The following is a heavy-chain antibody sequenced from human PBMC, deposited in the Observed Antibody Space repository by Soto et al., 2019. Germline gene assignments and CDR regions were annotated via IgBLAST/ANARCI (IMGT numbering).Heavy chain of an antibody. CDR1: GFTFSAFT. CDR3: ARDGYSGRSDGFDI. J-gene: IGHJ3*02. D-gene: IGHD1-26*01. CDR2: ISYDGNNE. V-gene: IGHV3-30-3*01. Sequence: QVQLVESGGGVVPPGRSLRLSCAASGFTFSAFTMHWVRQPPGKGLEWVAVISYDGNNESYTDPVKGRFTVSRDNSKSTLYLQMNSLKSEDTAVYYCARDGYSGRSDGFDIWGQGTMVTVSS.